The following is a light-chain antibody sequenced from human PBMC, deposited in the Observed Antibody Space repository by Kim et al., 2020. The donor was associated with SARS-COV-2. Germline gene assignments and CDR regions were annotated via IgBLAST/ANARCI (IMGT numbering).Light chain of an antibody. Sequence: VAMGQTLRITCQGDSLRSYYASWYQQKPAQAPVLVIYGKNNRPSGIPDRFSGSSSGNTASLTITGAQAEDEADYYCKSRDSSGKVVFGGGTQLTVL. CDR3: KSRDSSGKVV. J-gene: IGLJ2*01. CDR2: GKN. CDR1: SLRSYY. V-gene: IGLV3-19*01.